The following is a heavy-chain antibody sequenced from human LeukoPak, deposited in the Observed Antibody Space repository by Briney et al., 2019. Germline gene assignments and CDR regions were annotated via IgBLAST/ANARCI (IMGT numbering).Heavy chain of an antibody. V-gene: IGHV3-21*01. CDR3: ARDGNIALVNTFDY. J-gene: IGHJ4*02. CDR2: ISSSSSYI. D-gene: IGHD5-18*01. Sequence: GGSLRLSCAASGFTFSNAWMTWVRQAPGKGLEWVSFISSSSSYIYYADSVKGRFTISRDNAKNSLYLQMNSLRAEDTAVYYCARDGNIALVNTFDYWGQGTLVTVPS. CDR1: GFTFSNAW.